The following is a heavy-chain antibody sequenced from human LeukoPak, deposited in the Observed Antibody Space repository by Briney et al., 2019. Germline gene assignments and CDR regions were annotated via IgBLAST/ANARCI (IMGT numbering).Heavy chain of an antibody. Sequence: SETLSLTCSVSGGSITGYYWSWIRQPPGKGLEWLGYIYYNGTTSYHPSLRSRLTISQDASKSLFSLRLRSVTAADTAIYFCARSPEIRYGSRRRLYYFDYWGQGKLVIVS. CDR3: ARSPEIRYGSRRRLYYFDY. V-gene: IGHV4-59*08. J-gene: IGHJ4*02. CDR2: IYYNGTT. D-gene: IGHD3-10*01. CDR1: GGSITGYY.